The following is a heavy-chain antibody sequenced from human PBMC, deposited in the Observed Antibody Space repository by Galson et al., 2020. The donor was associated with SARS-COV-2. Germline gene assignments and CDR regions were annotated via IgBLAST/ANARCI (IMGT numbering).Heavy chain of an antibody. V-gene: IGHV3-33*01. CDR1: GFTFSSHA. J-gene: IGHJ4*02. CDR3: ARDGQTSSGWAFDY. D-gene: IGHD6-19*01. Sequence: GESLKISCAASGFTFSSHAMHWVRQAPGKGLEWVAQIFFDGSDKYYGDSVKVRFTISRDSSKNTVYLQMNNLRADDTAVYYCARDGQTSSGWAFDYWGQGTLLTVSS. CDR2: IFFDGSDK.